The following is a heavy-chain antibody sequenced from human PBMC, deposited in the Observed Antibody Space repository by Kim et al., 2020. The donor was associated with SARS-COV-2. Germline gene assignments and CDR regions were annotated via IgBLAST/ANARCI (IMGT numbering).Heavy chain of an antibody. D-gene: IGHD3-22*01. CDR2: ISWNRGRI. CDR1: GFSFGDYA. J-gene: IGHJ6*02. V-gene: IGHV3-9*01. Sequence: GGSLRLSCAASGFSFGDYAMHWVRQAPGKGLEWVSVISWNRGRIAYADFVKGRFTISRDNAKSSLYLQMNSLRAEDTALYYCARAMVIPWDYGMDGWG. CDR3: ARAMVIPWDYGMDG.